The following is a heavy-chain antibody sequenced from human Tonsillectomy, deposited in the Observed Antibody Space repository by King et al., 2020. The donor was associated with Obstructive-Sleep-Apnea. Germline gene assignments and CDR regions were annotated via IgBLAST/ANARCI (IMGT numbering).Heavy chain of an antibody. V-gene: IGHV3-30*03. J-gene: IGHJ2*01. D-gene: IGHD6-13*01. Sequence: VQLVESGGGVVQPGRSLRLSCAASGFTFSGSGMHWVRQAPGKGLEWVAVVSYDGGVKFYADSVRGRFTVSRDNSKSTLYLQMNSLSVEDTAVYYCATKRRSSRRDRIRGEDWYFDLWGRGTLVSVSS. CDR2: VSYDGGVK. CDR1: GFTFSGSG. CDR3: ATKRRSSRRDRIRGEDWYFDL.